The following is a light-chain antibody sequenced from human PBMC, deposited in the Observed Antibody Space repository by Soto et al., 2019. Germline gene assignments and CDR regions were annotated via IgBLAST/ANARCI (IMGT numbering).Light chain of an antibody. V-gene: IGKV1-8*01. J-gene: IGKJ1*01. CDR3: QQYYSYTRVT. CDR1: QGISSY. Sequence: AIRMTQSPSSLSASTGDRVTITCRASQGISSYLAWYQQKPGKAPKLLIYAASTLQSGVPSRFSGSGSGTDFTLTISCLQSEDFATYYCQQYYSYTRVTLGQGTKVDIK. CDR2: AAS.